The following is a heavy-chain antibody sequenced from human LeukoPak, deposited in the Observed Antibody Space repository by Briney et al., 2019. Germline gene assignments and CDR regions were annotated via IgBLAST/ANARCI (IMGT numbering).Heavy chain of an antibody. D-gene: IGHD2-15*01. V-gene: IGHV3-11*04. Sequence: GGSLRPSCAASGFTFSDYYMSWIRQAPGKGLEWVSYISSSGSTIYYADSVKGRFTISRDNAKNSLYLQINSLRAEDTAVYYCARDSGVGPCLFCSGFDIWGQGTMVTVSS. CDR3: ARDSGVGPCLFCSGFDI. CDR2: ISSSGSTI. J-gene: IGHJ3*02. CDR1: GFTFSDYY.